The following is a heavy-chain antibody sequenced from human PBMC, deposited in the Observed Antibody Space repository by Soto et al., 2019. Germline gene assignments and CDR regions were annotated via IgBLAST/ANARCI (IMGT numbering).Heavy chain of an antibody. D-gene: IGHD3-22*01. Sequence: TLSLTCTVSCGSISSGGYYWSWIRQHPGKGLEWIGYIYYSGSTYYNPSLKSRVTISVDTSKNQFSLKLSSVTAADTAVYYCARDLPHYYDSSGYHRGYFDYWGQGTLVTVSS. CDR2: IYYSGST. CDR3: ARDLPHYYDSSGYHRGYFDY. CDR1: CGSISSGGYY. V-gene: IGHV4-31*03. J-gene: IGHJ4*02.